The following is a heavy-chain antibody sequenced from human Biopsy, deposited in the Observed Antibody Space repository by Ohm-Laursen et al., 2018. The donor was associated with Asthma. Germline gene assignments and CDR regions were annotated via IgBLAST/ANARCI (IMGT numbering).Heavy chain of an antibody. J-gene: IGHJ4*02. D-gene: IGHD2-21*02. V-gene: IGHV4-30-2*06. CDR3: ARGWNCGGDCYSLYS. CDR1: GDSIDSGDYS. CDR2: IYRNGDT. Sequence: TLSLTCAVSGDSIDSGDYSWTWIRQSPGVGLAWIGNIYRNGDTYYNPTHKNRVTISIDRSKNQFSLSLRSVTAADTAVYYCARGWNCGGDCYSLYSWGQGTLVTVSS.